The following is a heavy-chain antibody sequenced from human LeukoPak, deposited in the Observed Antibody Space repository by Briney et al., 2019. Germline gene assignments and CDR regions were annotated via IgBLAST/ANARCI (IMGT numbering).Heavy chain of an antibody. CDR3: AKSPVYSSGWYLDY. D-gene: IGHD6-19*01. CDR1: GFTSSSYW. J-gene: IGHJ4*02. Sequence: GGSLRLSCAASGFTSSSYWMHWVRQAPGKGLVWVSRINSDGSSTSYADSVKGRFTISRDNAKNTLYLQMNSLRAEDTAVYYCAKSPVYSSGWYLDYWGQGTLVTVSS. CDR2: INSDGSST. V-gene: IGHV3-74*01.